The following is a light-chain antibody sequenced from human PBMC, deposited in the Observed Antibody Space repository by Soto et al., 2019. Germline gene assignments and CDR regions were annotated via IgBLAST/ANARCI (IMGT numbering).Light chain of an antibody. CDR2: QVS. CDR1: SSDIGGYNH. V-gene: IGLV2-14*01. Sequence: QSVLTQPASVSGSPGQSITISCTGTSSDIGGYNHVSWYQQHPGKVPKVIISQVSDRPSGVSDRFSGSKSGNTASLTISGLQAEDEADYYCSSYRSCNSWVFGGGTKLTVL. CDR3: SSYRSCNSWV. J-gene: IGLJ3*02.